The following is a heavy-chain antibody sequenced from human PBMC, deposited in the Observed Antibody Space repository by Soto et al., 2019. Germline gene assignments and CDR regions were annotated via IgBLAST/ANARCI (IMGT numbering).Heavy chain of an antibody. CDR2: INHSGST. CDR1: GGSFSGYY. Sequence: QVQLQQWGAGLLKPSETLSLTCAVYGGSFSGYYWSWIRQPPGKGLEWIGEINHSGSTNYNPSPKSRVSISVDTSKNQFSLKLSSGTAAETAVYYCARGRGGRGDSNYKNLHRIAYWGQGTLVTVSS. CDR3: ARGRGGRGDSNYKNLHRIAY. V-gene: IGHV4-34*01. J-gene: IGHJ4*02. D-gene: IGHD4-4*01.